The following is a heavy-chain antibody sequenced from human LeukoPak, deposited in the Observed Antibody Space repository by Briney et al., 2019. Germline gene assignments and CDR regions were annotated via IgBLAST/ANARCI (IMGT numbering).Heavy chain of an antibody. J-gene: IGHJ4*02. Sequence: GGSLRLSCAAPGFTFSLYTMPWVRQAPAKGLERVAVISYDGHDKYYADSVKGRFTISRDNSKNTLFLQMNSLRAEDTAVYFCAGDVGGGDTFDYWGQGTLVTVSS. D-gene: IGHD2-21*02. V-gene: IGHV3-30*04. CDR1: GFTFSLYT. CDR2: ISYDGHDK. CDR3: AGDVGGGDTFDY.